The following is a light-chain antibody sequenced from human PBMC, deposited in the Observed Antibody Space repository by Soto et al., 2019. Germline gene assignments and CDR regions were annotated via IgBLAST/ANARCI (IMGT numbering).Light chain of an antibody. CDR2: EVT. CDR1: SSDVGGYNF. J-gene: IGLJ3*02. Sequence: QSVLTQPASVSGSPGQSITISCTGTSSDVGGYNFVSWYQQHPGKAPKLMIYEVTNRPSGVSSRFFGSKSGNTASLTISGLQTEDEADYFCSSYTRQNTRVFGGGTKVTVL. V-gene: IGLV2-14*01. CDR3: SSYTRQNTRV.